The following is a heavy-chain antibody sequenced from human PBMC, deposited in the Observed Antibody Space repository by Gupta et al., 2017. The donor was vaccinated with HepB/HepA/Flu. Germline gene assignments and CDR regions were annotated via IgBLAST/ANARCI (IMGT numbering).Heavy chain of an antibody. Sequence: QVQLVQSGAEVTNPGASVKLSCKASGYTFTALYIHWVRQAPGQGLEGMGWIDPNTGGTYYAQKLQGRVTMTRDTSMSTAVMELSGLKYEETAVYYCARDLHGSSARCHAFDIWGQGTMITVSS. V-gene: IGHV1-2*02. CDR3: ARDLHGSSARCHAFDI. D-gene: IGHD2-2*01. CDR1: GYTFTALY. J-gene: IGHJ3*02. CDR2: IDPNTGGT.